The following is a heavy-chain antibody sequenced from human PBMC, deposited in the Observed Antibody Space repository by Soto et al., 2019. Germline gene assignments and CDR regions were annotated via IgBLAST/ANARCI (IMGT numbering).Heavy chain of an antibody. D-gene: IGHD3-16*02. CDR2: INHLGSI. CDR1: GGSLSDYF. CDR3: ARGVLSQWACVYYKHL. Sequence: SKTLSVTCVVSGGSLSDYFWIWIRQPPGMALEWIGEINHLGSINYNPSLKSRVTMSVDTSKNKFSLTLTSVTAAATATYYCARGVLSQWACVYYKHLWYRGRTVTDS. J-gene: IGHJ6*03. V-gene: IGHV4-34*01.